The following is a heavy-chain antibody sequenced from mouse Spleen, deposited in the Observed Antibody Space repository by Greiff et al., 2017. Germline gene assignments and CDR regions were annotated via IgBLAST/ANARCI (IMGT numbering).Heavy chain of an antibody. CDR3: ASPDSSGSAWFAY. CDR1: GFTFSSYG. Sequence: EVKLVESGGDLVKPGGSLKLSCAASGFTFSSYGMSWVRQTPDKRLEWVATISSGGSYTYYPDSVKGRFTISRDNAKNTLYLQMSSLKSEDTAMYYCASPDSSGSAWFAYWGQGTLVTVSA. D-gene: IGHD3-2*01. CDR2: ISSGGSYT. V-gene: IGHV5-6*01. J-gene: IGHJ3*01.